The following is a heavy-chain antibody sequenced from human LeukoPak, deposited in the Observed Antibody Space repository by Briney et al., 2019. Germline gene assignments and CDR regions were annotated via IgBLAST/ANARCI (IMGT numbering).Heavy chain of an antibody. CDR2: IYYTGTT. V-gene: IGHV4-39*01. D-gene: IGHD5-24*01. CDR3: ARRVTYGNTFDP. J-gene: IGHJ5*02. Sequence: PSETLSLTCTVSGDSTSSTLYFWGWIRQPPGKGLEWIGHIYYTGTTYYNPSLKSRATISVDTSKNQFSLKLNSVTAADTATYYCARRVTYGNTFDPWGQGTLVTVSS. CDR1: GDSTSSTLYF.